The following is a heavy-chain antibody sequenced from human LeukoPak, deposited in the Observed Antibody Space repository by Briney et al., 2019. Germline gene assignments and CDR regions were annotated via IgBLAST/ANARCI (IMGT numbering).Heavy chain of an antibody. Sequence: GGSLRLSCAASGFTFSSYGINWVRQAPGKGLEWVAVIWHDGSNKFYADSVKGRFTISRDNSRKTLYLQMNSLRAEDTAVYYCARDRDSSGYFDWGRGTLVTVSS. V-gene: IGHV3-33*01. CDR2: IWHDGSNK. D-gene: IGHD3-22*01. J-gene: IGHJ4*02. CDR1: GFTFSSYG. CDR3: ARDRDSSGYFD.